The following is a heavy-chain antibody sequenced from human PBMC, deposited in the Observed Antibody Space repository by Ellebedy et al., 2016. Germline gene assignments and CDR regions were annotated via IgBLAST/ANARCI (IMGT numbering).Heavy chain of an antibody. CDR2: IIPILGIA. CDR1: GYTFTSYA. CDR3: ARDEWELSY. J-gene: IGHJ4*02. Sequence: SVKVSXXASGYTFTSYAISWVRQAPGQGLEWMGRIIPILGIANYAQKFQGRVTITADKSTSTAYMELSSLRSEDTAVYYCARDEWELSYWGQGTLVTVSS. D-gene: IGHD1-26*01. V-gene: IGHV1-69*04.